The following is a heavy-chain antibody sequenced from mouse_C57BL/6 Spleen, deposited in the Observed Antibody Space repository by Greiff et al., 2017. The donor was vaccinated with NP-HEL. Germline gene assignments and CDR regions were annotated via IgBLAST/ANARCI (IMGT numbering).Heavy chain of an antibody. CDR3: ARPQLGHWYCDV. J-gene: IGHJ1*03. V-gene: IGHV5-12*01. D-gene: IGHD4-1*02. Sequence: EVQLVESGGGLVQPGGSLKLSCAASGFTFSDYYMYWVRQTPEKRLEWVAYISNGGGSTYYPDTVKGRFTISRDNAKNTLYLQMSRLKSEDTAMYYCARPQLGHWYCDVWGTGTTVTVSS. CDR1: GFTFSDYY. CDR2: ISNGGGST.